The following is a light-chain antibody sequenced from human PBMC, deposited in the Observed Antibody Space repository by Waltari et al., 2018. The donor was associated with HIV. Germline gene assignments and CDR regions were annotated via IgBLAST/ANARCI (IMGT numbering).Light chain of an antibody. CDR2: DTS. CDR1: AGSVTSGQY. Sequence: QAVVTQEPSLTVSPGGTVTLTCGSSAGSVTSGQYPYWFQQKPGQAPRTVIFDTSNKKSWTPARFSGSLLGGRAALTLSGAQPEDEADYYCLLYYSGAWVFGGGTRLTVL. J-gene: IGLJ3*02. CDR3: LLYYSGAWV. V-gene: IGLV7-46*01.